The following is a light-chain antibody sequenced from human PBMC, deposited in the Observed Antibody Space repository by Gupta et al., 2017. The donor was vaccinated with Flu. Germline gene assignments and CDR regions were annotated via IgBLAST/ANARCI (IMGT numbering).Light chain of an antibody. CDR3: MQGTRWQT. V-gene: IGKV2-30*02. Sequence: DVVMTQSPLSLPVTLGQPASISCRSSQSLVHRNGNTYLTWFQQRPGQSPRRLIYRVSRRDLGVADRFSGSGSVTDFTLTSSGGEVEGGGVYYGMQGTRWQTFGQGTKMEVK. CDR1: QSLVHRNGNTY. CDR2: RVS. J-gene: IGKJ1*01.